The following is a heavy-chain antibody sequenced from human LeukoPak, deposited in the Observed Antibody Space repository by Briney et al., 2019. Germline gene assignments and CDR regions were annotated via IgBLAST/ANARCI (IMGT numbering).Heavy chain of an antibody. CDR3: AKDLESSGYYSPAVDY. D-gene: IGHD3-22*01. CDR2: ISWDGGST. CDR1: GFTFDDYA. V-gene: IGHV3-43D*03. J-gene: IGHJ4*02. Sequence: PGGSLRLSCAASGFTFDDYAMHWVRQAPGKGLEWVSLISWDGGSTYYADSVKGRFTISRDNSKNSLYLQMNSLRAEDTALYYCAKDLESSGYYSPAVDYWGQGTLVTVSS.